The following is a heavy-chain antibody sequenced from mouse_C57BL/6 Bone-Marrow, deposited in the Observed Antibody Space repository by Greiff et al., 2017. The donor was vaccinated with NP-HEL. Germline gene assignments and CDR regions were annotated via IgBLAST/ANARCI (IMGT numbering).Heavy chain of an antibody. CDR2: INPNNGGT. Sequence: LQQSGPELVKPGASVKISCKASGYTFTDYYMNWVKQSHGKSLEWIGDINPNNGGTSYNQKFKGKATLTVDKSSSTAYMELRSLTSEDSAVYYCARLPYYGSSYGYFDVWGTGTTVTVSS. D-gene: IGHD1-1*01. J-gene: IGHJ1*03. CDR3: ARLPYYGSSYGYFDV. V-gene: IGHV1-26*01. CDR1: GYTFTDYY.